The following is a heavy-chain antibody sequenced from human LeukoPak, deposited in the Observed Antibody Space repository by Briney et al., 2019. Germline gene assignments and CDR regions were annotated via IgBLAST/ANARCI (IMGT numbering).Heavy chain of an antibody. CDR2: INHSGST. CDR3: ARGVNKGYYYDSSGYYSKPTFDY. V-gene: IGHV4-34*01. J-gene: IGHJ4*02. CDR1: GWSFSGYY. Sequence: KPSEALSLTCAVYGWSFSGYYWSWIRQPPGKGLEWIGEINHSGSTNYNPSLKSRVTISVDTSKNQFSLKLSSVTAADTAVYYCARGVNKGYYYDSSGYYSKPTFDYWGQGTLVTVSS. D-gene: IGHD3-22*01.